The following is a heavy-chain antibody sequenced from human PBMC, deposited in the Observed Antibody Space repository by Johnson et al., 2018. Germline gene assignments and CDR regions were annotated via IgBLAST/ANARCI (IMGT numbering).Heavy chain of an antibody. D-gene: IGHD3-16*01. CDR1: GYTFSSYG. V-gene: IGHV3-30*18. CDR3: KKRGATPGGGDDYYMDV. Sequence: QVQLVESGGGVVQPGRSLRLSCAASGYTFSSYGIHWVRQAPGKGLEWVAAISYDGSNKQYADSVKGRFTISRDNSKSTLYLQMDSLRPEETAVYHCKKRGATPGGGDDYYMDVWGRGTTVTVSS. J-gene: IGHJ6*03. CDR2: ISYDGSNK.